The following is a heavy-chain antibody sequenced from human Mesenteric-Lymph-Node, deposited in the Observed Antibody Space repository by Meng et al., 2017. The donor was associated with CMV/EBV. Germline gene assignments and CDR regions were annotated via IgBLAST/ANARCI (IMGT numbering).Heavy chain of an antibody. CDR3: AREGEQWLVSPYYFDS. CDR2: ISTSGTIM. CDR1: GFIFGDYY. Sequence: GGPLRLSCAASGFIFGDYYMTWIRQAPGKGPEWLAYISTSGTIMSYADSVKGRFTISRDNSKNTLYLQMNSLRAEDTAVYYFAREGEQWLVSPYYFDSWGQGTLVTVSS. J-gene: IGHJ4*02. D-gene: IGHD6-19*01. V-gene: IGHV3-11*04.